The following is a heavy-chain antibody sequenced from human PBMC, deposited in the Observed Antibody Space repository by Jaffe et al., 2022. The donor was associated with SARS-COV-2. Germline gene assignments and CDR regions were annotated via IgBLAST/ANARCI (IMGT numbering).Heavy chain of an antibody. CDR2: MNPNSGYT. CDR1: GDILTTYD. CDR3: AISGSSSWYRGDAWFDP. Sequence: QVQLVQSGAEVKNPGASVKVSCKASGDILTTYDINWVRQATGQGLEWMGWMNPNSGYTGYAQKFQGRVTMTGNTSISTAYMELSSLRSEDTAVYYCAISGSSSWYRGDAWFDPWGQGTLVTVSS. V-gene: IGHV1-8*01. D-gene: IGHD6-13*01. J-gene: IGHJ5*02.